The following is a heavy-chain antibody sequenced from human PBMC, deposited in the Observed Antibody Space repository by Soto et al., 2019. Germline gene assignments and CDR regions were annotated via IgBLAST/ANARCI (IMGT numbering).Heavy chain of an antibody. CDR1: GGSFSGYY. J-gene: IGHJ4*02. CDR2: INHSGST. D-gene: IGHD3-10*01. V-gene: IGHV4-34*01. CDR3: ARGPNYYGSVSYYFSRPSPFGY. Sequence: QVQLQQWGAGLLKPSETLSLTCAVYGGSFSGYYWSWIRQPPGKGLEWIGEINHSGSTNYNPSLKSRVTISVDTSKYQFSMKLSSVTAADTAVYYGARGPNYYGSVSYYFSRPSPFGYWGQGTLVTVSS.